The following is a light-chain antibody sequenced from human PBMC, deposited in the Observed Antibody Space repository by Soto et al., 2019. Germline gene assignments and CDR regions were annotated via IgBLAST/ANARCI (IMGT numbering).Light chain of an antibody. V-gene: IGLV2-14*01. CDR3: SSYTNSGTHV. J-gene: IGLJ1*01. CDR2: VVS. Sequence: QSALTQPASVSGSPGQSITISCTGTGSDVGTYKHVSWYQQYPDKAPKLIIYVVSYRPSGVSDRFSGSKSGNTASLTISGLQAEDEADYYCSSYTNSGTHVFGTGTKLTVL. CDR1: GSDVGTYKH.